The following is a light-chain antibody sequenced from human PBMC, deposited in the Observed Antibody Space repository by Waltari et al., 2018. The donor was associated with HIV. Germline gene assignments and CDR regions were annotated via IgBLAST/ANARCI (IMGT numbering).Light chain of an antibody. CDR2: GAS. CDR1: QSVSSN. CDR3: QQYNNWPPWT. J-gene: IGKJ1*01. Sequence: EIVMTQSPATLSVSPGERATLSCRASQSVSSNLAWYQQKPGQAPRLLIYGASIRATGIPDGFSGSGSGTEFTLTISSLQSEDFAVYYCQQYNNWPPWTFGQGTKVEIK. V-gene: IGKV3-15*01.